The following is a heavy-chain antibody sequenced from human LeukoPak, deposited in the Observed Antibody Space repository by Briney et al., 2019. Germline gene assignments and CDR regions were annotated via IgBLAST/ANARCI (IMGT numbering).Heavy chain of an antibody. Sequence: GGSLRLSCAASGFTLGDYAMNWGRQAPGKGLEWVSGISWDSRTINYADSVRGRFTISRDNAKSSLYLQMNSLRPEDTALYYCAKASTSYGYKDDAFDIWGQGTMVT. J-gene: IGHJ3*02. D-gene: IGHD3-16*01. CDR2: ISWDSRTI. CDR1: GFTLGDYA. V-gene: IGHV3-9*01. CDR3: AKASTSYGYKDDAFDI.